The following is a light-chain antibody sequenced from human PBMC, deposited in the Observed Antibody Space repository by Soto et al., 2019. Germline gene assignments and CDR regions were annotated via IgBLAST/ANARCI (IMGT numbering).Light chain of an antibody. Sequence: DIQMTQLPPTLSASVGARSPITCRASQSISSWLAWYQQKPGKAPKLLIYDASSLESGVPSRFSGSGSGTEFTLTISSLQPDDFATYYCQQYNSYSWTFGQGTKVDIK. J-gene: IGKJ1*01. CDR1: QSISSW. V-gene: IGKV1-5*01. CDR2: DAS. CDR3: QQYNSYSWT.